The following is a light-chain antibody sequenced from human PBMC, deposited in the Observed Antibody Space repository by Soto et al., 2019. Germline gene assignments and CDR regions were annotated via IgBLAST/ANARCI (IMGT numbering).Light chain of an antibody. J-gene: IGKJ4*01. Sequence: EIVLTQSPGTLSLSPGEIATLSCRASQSVRTSLAWYQQKPGQAPRLLIYGASSRATAMPDRFSGSRSGTDLTLTISRPQPEDFGVYYCQQSASSPPLTFGGGTKVELQ. CDR1: QSVRTS. V-gene: IGKV3-20*01. CDR2: GAS. CDR3: QQSASSPPLT.